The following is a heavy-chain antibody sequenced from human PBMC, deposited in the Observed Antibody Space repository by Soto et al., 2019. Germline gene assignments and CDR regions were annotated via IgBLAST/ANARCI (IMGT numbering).Heavy chain of an antibody. Sequence: GGSLRLSCVGSGFTFSSYSMHWVRQAPGKGLEWISHISSSSNTIYYADSVKGRFTISRDNAKNSLFLQMNGLRDEDTAVYYCAPWPGYSRSWFMDYWGQGALVTV. CDR3: APWPGYSRSWFMDY. CDR2: ISSSSNTI. J-gene: IGHJ4*02. V-gene: IGHV3-48*02. D-gene: IGHD6-13*01. CDR1: GFTFSSYS.